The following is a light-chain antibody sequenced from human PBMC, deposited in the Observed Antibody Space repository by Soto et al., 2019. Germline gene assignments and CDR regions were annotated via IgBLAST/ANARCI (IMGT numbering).Light chain of an antibody. CDR3: QQYNRFPSLT. CDR2: GAS. J-gene: IGKJ4*01. Sequence: EIVMTQSPATLSVSPGERVTLSCRASQSVSSNLAWYQQKPGQAPRLLIYGASTRATDIPARFSGSGSGTEFTLTISSLQSEDFAVYFCQQYNRFPSLTFGGGTRLEIK. CDR1: QSVSSN. V-gene: IGKV3-15*01.